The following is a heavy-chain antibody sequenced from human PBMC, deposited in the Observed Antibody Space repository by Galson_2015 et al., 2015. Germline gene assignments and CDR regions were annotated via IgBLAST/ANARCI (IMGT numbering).Heavy chain of an antibody. CDR2: INSDGSST. Sequence: SLRLSCAASGFTFSSYWMNWVRHAPGKGLVWVSRINSDGSSTSYADSVKGRFTISRDNAKNTLYLQMNSLRAEDTAVYYCARDHGVAIFRDTSDMDVWGQGTPVTVSS. D-gene: IGHD2-8*01. CDR3: ARDHGVAIFRDTSDMDV. J-gene: IGHJ6*02. CDR1: GFTFSSYW. V-gene: IGHV3-74*01.